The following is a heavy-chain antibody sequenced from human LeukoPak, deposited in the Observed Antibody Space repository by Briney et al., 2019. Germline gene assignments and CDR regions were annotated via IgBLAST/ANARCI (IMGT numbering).Heavy chain of an antibody. J-gene: IGHJ4*02. D-gene: IGHD6-19*01. CDR2: INPNSGGT. CDR3: ARHGWESLDY. Sequence: GASVKVSCKASGYTSTGYYMHWVRQAPGQGLEWMGWINPNSGGTNYAQKFQGRVTMTTDTSTSTAYMELRSPRSDDTAVYYCARHGWESLDYWGQGTLVTVSS. V-gene: IGHV1-2*02. CDR1: GYTSTGYY.